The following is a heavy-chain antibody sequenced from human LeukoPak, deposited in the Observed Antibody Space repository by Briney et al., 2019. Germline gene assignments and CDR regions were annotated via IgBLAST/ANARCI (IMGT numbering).Heavy chain of an antibody. J-gene: IGHJ4*02. Sequence: SETLSLTCTVSGGSINYYYWSWIRQPPGKGLEWIGYVYYNGGTNYSPSLKSRVTISVDTSKNQFSLKLSPVTATDTAVYYCARITGDNSLDYWGQGALVTVSS. CDR2: VYYNGGT. D-gene: IGHD7-27*01. CDR1: GGSINYYY. CDR3: ARITGDNSLDY. V-gene: IGHV4-59*08.